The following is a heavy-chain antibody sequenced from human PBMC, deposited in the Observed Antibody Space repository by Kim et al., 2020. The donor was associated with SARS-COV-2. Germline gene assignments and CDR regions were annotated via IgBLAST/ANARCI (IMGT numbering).Heavy chain of an antibody. J-gene: IGHJ4*02. Sequence: KYNPSLTWRVTMSVATSKNQFSLQLTSVTAADTAVYYCARDAPASSFYDFWGQGTLVTVSS. V-gene: IGHV4-4*07. D-gene: IGHD1-26*01. CDR3: ARDAPASSFYDF.